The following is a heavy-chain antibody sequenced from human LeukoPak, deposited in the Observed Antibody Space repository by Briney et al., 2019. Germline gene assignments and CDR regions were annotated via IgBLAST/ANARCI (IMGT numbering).Heavy chain of an antibody. CDR3: ARVRATMIVVVRRDAFDI. CDR1: GFTFSSYE. D-gene: IGHD3-22*01. Sequence: GGSLRLSCAASGFTFSSYEMNWVRQAPGKGLERVSYISSSGSTIYYADSVKGRFTISRDNAKNSLYLQMNSLRAEDTAVYYCARVRATMIVVVRRDAFDIWGQGTMVTVSS. J-gene: IGHJ3*02. CDR2: ISSSGSTI. V-gene: IGHV3-48*03.